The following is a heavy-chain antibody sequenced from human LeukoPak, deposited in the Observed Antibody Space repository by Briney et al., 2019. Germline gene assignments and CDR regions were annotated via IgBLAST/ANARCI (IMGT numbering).Heavy chain of an antibody. CDR2: IIPIFGTA. CDR3: AYYYDSSGYYGQY. V-gene: IGHV1-69*05. CDR1: GGTFSSYA. D-gene: IGHD3-22*01. J-gene: IGHJ4*02. Sequence: ASVKVSCKASGGTFSSYAISWVRQAPGQGLEWMGGIIPIFGTANYAQKFQGRVTITTEESTSTAFMELSSLRSEYTAVYYCAYYYDSSGYYGQYWGQGTLVTVSS.